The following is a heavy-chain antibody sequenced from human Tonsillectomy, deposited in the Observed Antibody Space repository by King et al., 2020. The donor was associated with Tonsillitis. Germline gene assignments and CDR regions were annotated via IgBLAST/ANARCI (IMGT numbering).Heavy chain of an antibody. CDR2: ISASGGNT. J-gene: IGHJ4*02. V-gene: IGHV3-23*04. CDR1: GFTFSSYA. Sequence: VQLVESGGGLVQPGGSLRLSCAASGFTFSSYAMSWVRQAPGKGLEWVSAISASGGNTYNADAGKGRFTISRDNSKNTLYLQMNSLRAEDTAVYYCAKDLVPAAMGAFDYWGQGTLVTVSS. D-gene: IGHD2-2*01. CDR3: AKDLVPAAMGAFDY.